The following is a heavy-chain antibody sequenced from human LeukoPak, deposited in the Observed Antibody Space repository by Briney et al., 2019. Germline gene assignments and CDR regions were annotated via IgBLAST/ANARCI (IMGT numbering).Heavy chain of an antibody. CDR1: GFTFSSYG. CDR3: ARDHYYGSGSYWSD. V-gene: IGHV3-66*01. CDR2: IYSGGGK. J-gene: IGHJ4*02. D-gene: IGHD3-10*01. Sequence: GGSLRLSCAASGFTFSSYGMSWVRQAPGKGLEWVPVIYSGGGKNYADSVKGRFTISRDNSKNTVYLQMNSLRAEDTAVYYCARDHYYGSGSYWSDWGQGTLVTVSS.